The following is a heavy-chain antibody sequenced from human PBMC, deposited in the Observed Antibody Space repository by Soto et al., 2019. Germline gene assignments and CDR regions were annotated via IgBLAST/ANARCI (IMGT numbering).Heavy chain of an antibody. CDR2: ISAYNGNT. CDR3: AIDLRPYYDFWSGYYGLSAFDI. J-gene: IGHJ3*02. D-gene: IGHD3-3*01. CDR1: GYTFTSYG. Sequence: KNLSASVKVTCKASGYTFTSYGISWVRQAPGQGLEWMGWISAYNGNTNYAQKLQGRVTMTTDTSTSTAYMDLRSLRSDDSAVYYCAIDLRPYYDFWSGYYGLSAFDIWGQGTMVTVSS. V-gene: IGHV1-18*01.